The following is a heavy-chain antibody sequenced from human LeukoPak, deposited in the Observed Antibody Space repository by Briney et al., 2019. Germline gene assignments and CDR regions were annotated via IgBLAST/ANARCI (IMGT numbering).Heavy chain of an antibody. CDR3: ARDLTTVTSYDAFDI. Sequence: PGGSLRLSCVASGFLFSSSVMHWVRQAPGKGLEWVSSISSSSSYIYYADSVKGRFTISRDNAKNSLYLQMNSLRAEDTAVYYCARDLTTVTSYDAFDIWGQGTMVTVSS. D-gene: IGHD4-17*01. CDR1: GFLFSSSV. J-gene: IGHJ3*02. V-gene: IGHV3-21*01. CDR2: ISSSSSYI.